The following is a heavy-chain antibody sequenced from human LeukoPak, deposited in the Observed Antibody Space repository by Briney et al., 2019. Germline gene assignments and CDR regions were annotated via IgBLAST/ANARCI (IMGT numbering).Heavy chain of an antibody. D-gene: IGHD5-18*01. CDR3: ARAWGGYSYGHPFDY. Sequence: SETLSLTCTVSGGSISSGGYYWSWVRQHPGKGLEWIGYIYYSGSTYYNPSLKSRVTISVDTSKNQFSLKLSSVTAADTAVYYCARAWGGYSYGHPFDYWGQGTLVTVSS. V-gene: IGHV4-31*03. J-gene: IGHJ4*02. CDR1: GGSISSGGYY. CDR2: IYYSGST.